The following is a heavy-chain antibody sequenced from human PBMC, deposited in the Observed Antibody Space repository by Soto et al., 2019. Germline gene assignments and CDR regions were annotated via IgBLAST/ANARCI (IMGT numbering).Heavy chain of an antibody. D-gene: IGHD3-10*01. CDR3: ARVGGLLWFGDYGMDV. CDR2: ISAYNGNT. Sequence: ASVKVSFKAAGYTFTSYCMSWVRQAPGQGLEWMGWISAYNGNTNYAQKLQGRVTMTTDTSTSTAYMELRSLRSDDTAVYYCARVGGLLWFGDYGMDVWGQGTTVTVSS. J-gene: IGHJ6*02. V-gene: IGHV1-18*01. CDR1: GYTFTSYC.